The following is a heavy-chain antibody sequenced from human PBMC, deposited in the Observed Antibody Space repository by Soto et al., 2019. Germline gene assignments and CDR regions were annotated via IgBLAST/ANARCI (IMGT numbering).Heavy chain of an antibody. CDR1: GGSVSNKTYY. CDR2: VYYSGTT. D-gene: IGHD4-17*01. J-gene: IGHJ4*02. CDR3: ARTTAVPNTLRPSPPVDY. V-gene: IGHV4-61*01. Sequence: PSETLSLTCSVSGGSVSNKTYYWSWIRQPPGKRLEWIGYVYYSGTTNYNPSLKSRVTISVDLSKNQFSLRLSSVTTADTALYYCARTTAVPNTLRPSPPVDYWGQGTLVTVSS.